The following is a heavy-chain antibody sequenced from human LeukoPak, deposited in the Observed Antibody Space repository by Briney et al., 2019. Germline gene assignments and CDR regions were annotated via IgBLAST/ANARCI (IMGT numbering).Heavy chain of an antibody. CDR1: GGSISGYY. Sequence: PSETLSLTCAVSGGSISGYYWSWIRQHPGKGLEWIGYIYYSGSTYYNPSLKSRVTISVDTSKNQFSLKLSSVTAADTAVYYCARGSRSSDYWGQGTLVTVSS. CDR3: ARGSRSSDY. J-gene: IGHJ4*02. V-gene: IGHV4-31*11. CDR2: IYYSGST.